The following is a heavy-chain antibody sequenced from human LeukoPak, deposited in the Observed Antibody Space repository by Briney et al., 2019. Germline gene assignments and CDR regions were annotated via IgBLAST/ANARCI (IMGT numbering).Heavy chain of an antibody. CDR1: GFTFSSYA. CDR2: ISYDGSNK. Sequence: SGGSLRLSCAASGFTFSSYAMHWVRQAPGKGLEWVAVISYDGSNKYYADSVKGRFTISRDNSKNTLYLQMNSLRAEDTAVYYCARGDTAMVKPRLGYWGQGTLVTVSS. CDR3: ARGDTAMVKPRLGY. D-gene: IGHD5-18*01. V-gene: IGHV3-30-3*01. J-gene: IGHJ4*02.